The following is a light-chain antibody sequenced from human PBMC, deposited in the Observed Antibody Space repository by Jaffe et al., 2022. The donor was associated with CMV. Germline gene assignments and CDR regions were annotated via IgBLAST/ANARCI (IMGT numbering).Light chain of an antibody. CDR3: QQYNDWPPIT. Sequence: EIVLTQSPATLSLSPGERATLSCRASQGVTTFLAWYQQKPGQSPRLLIYGASTRATGVPTRFSGSGSGTDFTLTISSVQSEDFAIYYCQQYNDWPPITFGQGTRLEIK. CDR1: QGVTTF. J-gene: IGKJ5*01. CDR2: GAS. V-gene: IGKV3-15*01.